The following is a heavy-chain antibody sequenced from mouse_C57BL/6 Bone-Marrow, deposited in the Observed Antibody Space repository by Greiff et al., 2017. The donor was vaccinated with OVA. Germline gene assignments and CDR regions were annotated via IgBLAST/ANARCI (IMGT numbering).Heavy chain of an antibody. CDR3: ARIAYYYGSSYDYAMDY. D-gene: IGHD1-1*01. V-gene: IGHV8-8*01. CDR2: IWWDDDK. Sequence: QVTLKVSGPGILQPSQTLSLTCSFSGFSLSTFGMGVGWIRQPSGKGLEWLAHIWWDDDKYYNPALKSRLTISKDTSKNQVFRKIANVDTADTATYYCARIAYYYGSSYDYAMDYWGQGTSVTVSS. J-gene: IGHJ4*01. CDR1: GFSLSTFGMG.